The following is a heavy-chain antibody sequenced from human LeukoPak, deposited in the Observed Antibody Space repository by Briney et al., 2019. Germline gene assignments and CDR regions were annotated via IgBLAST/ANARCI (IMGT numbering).Heavy chain of an antibody. CDR1: GFTFSSYA. V-gene: IGHV3-30*02. CDR3: ARGSSGSYSYYFDY. CDR2: IRYDGSNK. D-gene: IGHD3-10*01. J-gene: IGHJ4*02. Sequence: GGSLRLSCAASGFTFSSYAMSWVRQAPGKGLEWVAFIRYDGSNKYYADSVKGRFTISRDNSKNTLYLQMNSLRAEDTAVYYCARGSSGSYSYYFDYWGQGTLVTVSS.